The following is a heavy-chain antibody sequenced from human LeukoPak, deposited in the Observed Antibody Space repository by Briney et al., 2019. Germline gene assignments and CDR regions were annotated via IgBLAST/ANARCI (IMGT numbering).Heavy chain of an antibody. CDR2: IYYSGST. D-gene: IGHD3-3*01. CDR1: GGSISSSSYY. V-gene: IGHV4-39*01. J-gene: IGHJ4*02. CDR3: ARTSITIFGVVTTFDY. Sequence: PSETLSLTCTVSGGSISSSSYYWGWIRQPPGKGLEWIGSIYYSGSTYYNPSLKSRVTISVDTSKNQFSLKLSSVTAADTAVYYCARTSITIFGVVTTFDYWGQGTLVTVS.